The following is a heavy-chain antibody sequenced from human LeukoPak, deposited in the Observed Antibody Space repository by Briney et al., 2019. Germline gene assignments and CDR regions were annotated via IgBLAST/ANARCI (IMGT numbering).Heavy chain of an antibody. D-gene: IGHD3-10*01. CDR3: ARNGGGLGY. Sequence: ASVKVSCTASGYSFSNNEIVWVRQAAGQGLEWMGWTNTHSGYTNSAQKFQGRVTMTRDTSINTSYMELSSLTSEDTAVYCCARNGGGLGYWGQGTLVTVS. CDR1: GYSFSNNE. V-gene: IGHV1-8*01. CDR2: TNTHSGYT. J-gene: IGHJ4*02.